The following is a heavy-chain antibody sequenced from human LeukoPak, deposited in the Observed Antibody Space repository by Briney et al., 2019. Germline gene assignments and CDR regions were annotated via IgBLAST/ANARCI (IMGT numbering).Heavy chain of an antibody. CDR3: ARSEVRGPHMDNWFDP. J-gene: IGHJ5*02. D-gene: IGHD3-10*01. Sequence: GSSVEVSCKASGGTFSSYAISWVRQAPGQGLEWMGGIIPIFGTANYAQKFQGRVTITADESTSTAYMELSSLRSEDTAVYYCARSEVRGPHMDNWFDPWGQGTLVTVSS. CDR2: IIPIFGTA. V-gene: IGHV1-69*01. CDR1: GGTFSSYA.